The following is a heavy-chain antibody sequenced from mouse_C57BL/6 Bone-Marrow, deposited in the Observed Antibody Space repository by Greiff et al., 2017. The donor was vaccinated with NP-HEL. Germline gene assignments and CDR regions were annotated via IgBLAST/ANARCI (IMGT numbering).Heavy chain of an antibody. J-gene: IGHJ2*01. V-gene: IGHV1-50*01. D-gene: IGHD3-2*02. CDR3: AREDSSGSYFDD. CDR2: IDPSDSYT. CDR1: SYTFTSYW. Sequence: QVQLQQPGAELVKPGASVKLSCKASSYTFTSYWMQWVKQRPGQGLEWIGEIDPSDSYTNYNQKFKGKATLTVDTSSSTAYMQLSSLTSEDSAVYDCAREDSSGSYFDDWGQGTTLTVSA.